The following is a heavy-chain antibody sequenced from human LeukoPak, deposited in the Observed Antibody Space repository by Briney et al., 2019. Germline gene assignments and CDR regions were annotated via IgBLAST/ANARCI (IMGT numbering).Heavy chain of an antibody. CDR1: GFTFSTYG. D-gene: IGHD6-13*01. Sequence: GRSLRRSCAASGFTFSTYGMYWVRQAPGKGLEWVTIIWYDGSYKYYADSVKGRFTISRDNSKNTLYLQMDSLRAEDTAVYYCARGTPKWDSSPSYGLDVWGQGTTVTVSS. J-gene: IGHJ6*02. CDR3: ARGTPKWDSSPSYGLDV. CDR2: IWYDGSYK. V-gene: IGHV3-33*01.